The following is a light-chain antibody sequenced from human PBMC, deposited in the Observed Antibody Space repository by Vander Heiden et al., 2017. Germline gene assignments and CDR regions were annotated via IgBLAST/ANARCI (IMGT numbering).Light chain of an antibody. CDR3: MQGTYWPGT. Sequence: DVVMTQSPPSLPVTLGQPASISCRSSQSLISSTGNTYLTWFQQRPGQSRRRLIYKVSNRDSGVPDRFSGSGSGTDFTLKISRVEAEDVGVYYCMQGTYWPGTFGQGTKVEIK. CDR1: QSLISSTGNTY. CDR2: KVS. J-gene: IGKJ1*01. V-gene: IGKV2-30*01.